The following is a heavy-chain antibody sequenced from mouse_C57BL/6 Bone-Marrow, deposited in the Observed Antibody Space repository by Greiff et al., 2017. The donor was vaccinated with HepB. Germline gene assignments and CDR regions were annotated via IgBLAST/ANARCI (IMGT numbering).Heavy chain of an antibody. J-gene: IGHJ1*03. V-gene: IGHV14-4*01. Sequence: EVQGVESGAELVRPGASVKLSCTASGFNIKDDYMHWVKQRPEQGLEWIGWIDPENGDTEYASKFQGKATITADTSSNTAYLQLSSLTSEDTAVYYCTTGAFYYYGSSYDWYFDVWGTGTTVTVSS. CDR3: TTGAFYYYGSSYDWYFDV. CDR2: IDPENGDT. D-gene: IGHD1-1*01. CDR1: GFNIKDDY.